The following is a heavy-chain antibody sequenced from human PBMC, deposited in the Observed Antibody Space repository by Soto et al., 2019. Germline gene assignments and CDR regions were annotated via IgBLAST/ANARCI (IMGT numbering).Heavy chain of an antibody. CDR3: AHRHGFRYGTKYDFDY. Sequence: SGPTLVNPTQTLTLTCTFSGFSLSTSGVGVGWIRQPPGKALEWLALIYWNDDKRYSPSLKSRLTITKDTSKNQVVLTMANMDPVDTATYYCAHRHGFRYGTKYDFDYWGQGTLVTVSS. V-gene: IGHV2-5*01. CDR2: IYWNDDK. D-gene: IGHD5-18*01. J-gene: IGHJ4*02. CDR1: GFSLSTSGVG.